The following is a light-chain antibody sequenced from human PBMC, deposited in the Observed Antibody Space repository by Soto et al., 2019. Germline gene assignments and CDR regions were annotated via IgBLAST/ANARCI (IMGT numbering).Light chain of an antibody. CDR3: RSYKSGATLV. V-gene: IGLV2-14*01. Sequence: QSVLTQPASVSGSPGQSITISCTGTSSDVGGYKHVAWYQQYPGKAPKLIIFEVSDRPSGVSNRFSGSKSGNTASLSISGLKPEDAADYYCRSYKSGATLVFGGGTKVTVL. J-gene: IGLJ2*01. CDR2: EVS. CDR1: SSDVGGYKH.